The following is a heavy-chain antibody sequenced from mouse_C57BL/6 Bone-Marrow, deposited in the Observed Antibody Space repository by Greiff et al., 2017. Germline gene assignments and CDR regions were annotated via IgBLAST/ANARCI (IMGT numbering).Heavy chain of an antibody. V-gene: IGHV1-72*01. CDR1: GYTFTSYW. Sequence: VKQSCKASGYTFTSYWMHWGKQRPGRGLEWIGRIDPNSGGTKYNEKFKSKATLTVDKPSSTAFMQLSSLTSEDSAVYYCARSFYYYGSEGFAYWGQGTLVTVSA. J-gene: IGHJ3*01. CDR2: IDPNSGGT. CDR3: ARSFYYYGSEGFAY. D-gene: IGHD1-1*01.